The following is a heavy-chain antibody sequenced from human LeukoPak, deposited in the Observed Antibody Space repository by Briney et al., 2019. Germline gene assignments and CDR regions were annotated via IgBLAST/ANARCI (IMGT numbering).Heavy chain of an antibody. Sequence: GGSLRLSCAASGFTFSSYAMHWVRQAPGKGLEYVSAISSNGGSTYYANSVKGRFTISRDNSKNTLYLQMGSLRAEDMAVYYCARARQAVTGPFDIWGQGTMVTVSS. D-gene: IGHD4-17*01. V-gene: IGHV3-64*01. CDR1: GFTFSSYA. CDR2: ISSNGGST. CDR3: ARARQAVTGPFDI. J-gene: IGHJ3*02.